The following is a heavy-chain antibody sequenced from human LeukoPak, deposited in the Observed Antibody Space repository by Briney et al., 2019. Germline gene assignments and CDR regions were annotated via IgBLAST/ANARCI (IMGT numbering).Heavy chain of an antibody. CDR3: ARGLPGLVGASGMGSVDYYYYGMDV. CDR2: IYYSGST. CDR1: GGSISSYY. J-gene: IGHJ6*02. Sequence: RTSETLSLTCTVSGGSISSYYWSWIRQPPGKGLEWIGYIYYSGSTNYNPSLKSRVTISVDTSKNQFSLKLSSVTAADTAVYYCARGLPGLVGASGMGSVDYYYYGMDVWGQGTTVTVSS. V-gene: IGHV4-59*12. D-gene: IGHD1-26*01.